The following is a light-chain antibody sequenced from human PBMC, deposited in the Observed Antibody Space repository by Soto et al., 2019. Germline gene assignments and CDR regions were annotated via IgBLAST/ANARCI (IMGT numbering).Light chain of an antibody. CDR1: QDISSY. V-gene: IGKV1-6*01. CDR2: GAS. Sequence: AIQLTQPPSSLSASVGDRVTITCRASQDISSYLGWYQQKPGQAPKLLIYGASTLQSGVPSRFSGSGSGTDFTLTISSLQPEDVAIYYCQQDYTYPRTFGQGTKVDIK. J-gene: IGKJ1*01. CDR3: QQDYTYPRT.